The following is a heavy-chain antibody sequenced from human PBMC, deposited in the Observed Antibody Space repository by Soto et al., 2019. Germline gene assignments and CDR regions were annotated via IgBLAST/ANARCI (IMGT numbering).Heavy chain of an antibody. CDR2: IGAYNGNT. J-gene: IGHJ4*02. D-gene: IGHD2-2*01. Sequence: ASVKVSCKASGYTFTSYGLNWVRQAPGQGLEWMGWIGAYNGNTNYAQKFQGRVTMTTDTSTSTAYMELRSLRYDDTAVYYCAKEYCDSSRCFLPDYWGQGALVTVSS. CDR1: GYTFTSYG. CDR3: AKEYCDSSRCFLPDY. V-gene: IGHV1-18*01.